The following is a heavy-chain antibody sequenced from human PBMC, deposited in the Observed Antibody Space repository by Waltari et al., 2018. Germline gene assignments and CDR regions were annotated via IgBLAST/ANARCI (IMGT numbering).Heavy chain of an antibody. CDR3: VRGDV. CDR2: IKPDGSDK. J-gene: IGHJ6*02. CDR1: GFSFSTYW. Sequence: EVQLVESGGGLVQPGGFLRRSCAACGFSFSTYWLGWFRQAQGKGREWVANIKPDGSDKYYVDSVKCRFTISRDNGKNSLYLQMNSLRAEDTAVYYCVRGDVWGQGTTVTVSS. V-gene: IGHV3-7*04.